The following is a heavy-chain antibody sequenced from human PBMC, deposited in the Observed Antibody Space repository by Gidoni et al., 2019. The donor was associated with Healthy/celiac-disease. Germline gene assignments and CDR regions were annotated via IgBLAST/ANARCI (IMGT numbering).Heavy chain of an antibody. Sequence: EVQLVESGGGLVQPGGSLKLSCAASGFTFSGSAMPWVRQASGKGLEWVGRIRSKANSYATAYAASVKGRFTISRDDSKNTAYLQMNSLKTEDTAVYYCTRHIVRPTDAFDIWGQGTMVTVSS. CDR3: TRHIVRPTDAFDI. V-gene: IGHV3-73*01. D-gene: IGHD3-16*02. CDR1: GFTFSGSA. CDR2: IRSKANSYAT. J-gene: IGHJ3*02.